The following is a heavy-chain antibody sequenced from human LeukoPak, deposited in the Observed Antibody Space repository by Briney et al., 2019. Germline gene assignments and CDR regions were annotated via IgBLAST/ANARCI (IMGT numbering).Heavy chain of an antibody. CDR1: GFTFSSYA. Sequence: GGSLRLSCAASGFTFSSYAMHWVRQAPGKGLEYVSAISSNGGSTYYANSVKGRFTISRDNSKNTLYLQMGSLRAEDMAVYYCARAQEQWLDWFDYWGQGTLVTVSS. CDR2: ISSNGGST. J-gene: IGHJ4*02. D-gene: IGHD6-19*01. CDR3: ARAQEQWLDWFDY. V-gene: IGHV3-64*01.